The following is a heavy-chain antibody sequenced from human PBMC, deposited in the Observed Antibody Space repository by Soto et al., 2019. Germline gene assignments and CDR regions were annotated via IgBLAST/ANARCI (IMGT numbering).Heavy chain of an antibody. Sequence: EVQLVESGGGVVRPGGSLRLACAASGFSLDEYGMSWVRHAPGKGLEWVSGMHRNGATTGYADSVKGRFTMSRDDAKNSLYLQMNSLRAEDTAFYYCARDHRWGYVYGDSGDSWGHGTLVTVSS. CDR2: MHRNGATT. CDR3: ARDHRWGYVYGDSGDS. V-gene: IGHV3-20*04. CDR1: GFSLDEYG. D-gene: IGHD4-17*01. J-gene: IGHJ5*01.